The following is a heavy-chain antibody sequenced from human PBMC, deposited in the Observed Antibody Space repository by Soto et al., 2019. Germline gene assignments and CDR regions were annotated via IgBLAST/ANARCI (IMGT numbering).Heavy chain of an antibody. V-gene: IGHV3-64D*08. Sequence: PGGSLRLSCSASGFTFSSYSMHWVRQAPGKGLEYVSAISSSGGSTYYADSVKGRFTVSRDNSKNTLYLQMSSLRAEDTAVYYCVKNWAMVRGDPLPQHFDYWGQGTLVTVSS. CDR1: GFTFSSYS. D-gene: IGHD3-10*01. CDR3: VKNWAMVRGDPLPQHFDY. J-gene: IGHJ4*02. CDR2: ISSSGGST.